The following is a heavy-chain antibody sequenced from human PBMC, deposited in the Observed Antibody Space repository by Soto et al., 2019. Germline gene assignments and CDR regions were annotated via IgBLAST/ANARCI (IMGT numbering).Heavy chain of an antibody. V-gene: IGHV1-18*01. CDR2: ITGHTGNT. CDR3: VRVTYYYHSSGLAPFQY. J-gene: IGHJ4*01. CDR1: SCYFTTYG. Sequence: ASVKVSGKTSSCYFTTYGLSWVRQAPGRGLERVGWITGHTGNTNGAQKFQCTVILTTDTPTTTGYMELKSLSSDDTAVYYCVRVTYYYHSSGLAPFQYWG. D-gene: IGHD3-22*01.